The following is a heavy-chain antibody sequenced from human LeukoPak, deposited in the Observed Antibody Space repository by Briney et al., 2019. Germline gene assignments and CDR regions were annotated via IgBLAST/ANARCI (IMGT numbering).Heavy chain of an antibody. CDR1: GGSISRCY. Sequence: SETLSLTCTVSGGSISRCYWTWIRQTAGKGLEWIGRMHTSGSVNYNPSLKSRVTMSADTSKNQFSLNLNTVTAADTAVYYCARLPDPYGGDSKYYYYMDVWGKGTTVTVFS. CDR2: MHTSGSV. CDR3: ARLPDPYGGDSKYYYYMDV. D-gene: IGHD4-23*01. V-gene: IGHV4-4*07. J-gene: IGHJ6*03.